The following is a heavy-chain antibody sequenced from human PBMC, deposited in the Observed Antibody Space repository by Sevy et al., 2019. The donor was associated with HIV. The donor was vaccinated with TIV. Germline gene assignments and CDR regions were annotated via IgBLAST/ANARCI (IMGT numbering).Heavy chain of an antibody. Sequence: SETLSLTCTVSGYSIRNGYYWAWIRQPPGEGLEWIGSIHHSGITHYNPSLKSRVIISVDTSKNQVSLELSSVTAADTAMYYCARDRKYPLYYFDYWGQGILVTVSS. CDR1: GYSIRNGYY. J-gene: IGHJ4*02. CDR2: IHHSGIT. V-gene: IGHV4-38-2*02. CDR3: ARDRKYPLYYFDY. D-gene: IGHD6-6*01.